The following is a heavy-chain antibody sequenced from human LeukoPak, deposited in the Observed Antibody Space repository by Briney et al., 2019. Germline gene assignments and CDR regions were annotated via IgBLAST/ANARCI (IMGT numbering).Heavy chain of an antibody. CDR1: GGSFSGYY. J-gene: IGHJ4*02. Sequence: PSETLSLTCAVYGGSFSGYYWSWIRQPPGKGLEWIGEINHSGSTNYNPSLKSRVTMSVDTSKNQFSLKLSSVTAADTAVYYCARGADFDYWGQGTLVTVSS. V-gene: IGHV4-34*01. CDR2: INHSGST. CDR3: ARGADFDY.